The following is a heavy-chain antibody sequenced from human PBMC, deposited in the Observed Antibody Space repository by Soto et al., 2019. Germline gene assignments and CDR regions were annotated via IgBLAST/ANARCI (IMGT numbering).Heavy chain of an antibody. CDR1: GFTFSSYS. CDR3: ARDHDYDSVASPVDY. Sequence: GGSLRLSCAASGFTFSSYSMNWVRQAPGKGLEWVSSISSSSNYIYYADSVKGRFTISRDNAKNSLYLQMNSLRAEDTAVYYCARDHDYDSVASPVDYWGQGTLVTVSS. D-gene: IGHD3-16*01. V-gene: IGHV3-21*01. J-gene: IGHJ4*02. CDR2: ISSSSNYI.